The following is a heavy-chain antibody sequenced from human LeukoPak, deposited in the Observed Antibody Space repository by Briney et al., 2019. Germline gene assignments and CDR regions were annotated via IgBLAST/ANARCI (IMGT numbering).Heavy chain of an antibody. CDR3: ARLADYDSSGYFDY. Sequence: GGSLRLSCAASGFTFSSYAMSWVRQAPGKGLEWVANIRQDGSEKYYVASVRGRFTISRDNAKNSLYLQMNSLRGEDTAVYYCARLADYDSSGYFDYWGQGTLVTVSS. CDR2: IRQDGSEK. CDR1: GFTFSSYA. J-gene: IGHJ4*02. V-gene: IGHV3-7*01. D-gene: IGHD3-22*01.